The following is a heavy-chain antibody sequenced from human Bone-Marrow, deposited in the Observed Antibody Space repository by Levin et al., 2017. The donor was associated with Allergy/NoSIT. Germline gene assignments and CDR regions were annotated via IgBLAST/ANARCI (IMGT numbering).Heavy chain of an antibody. D-gene: IGHD1-1*01. V-gene: IGHV1-2*06. CDR2: INPSSGGT. CDR3: ARGGGVLFVEPLLDY. CDR1: GYTFTDYY. J-gene: IGHJ4*02. Sequence: ASVKVSCKASGYTFTDYYMHWVRQAPGQGLEWVGRINPSSGGTNHAQKFQDRVTMARDTSTSTAYMELSRLRSDDTAVYYCARGGGVLFVEPLLDYWGQGALVTVSS.